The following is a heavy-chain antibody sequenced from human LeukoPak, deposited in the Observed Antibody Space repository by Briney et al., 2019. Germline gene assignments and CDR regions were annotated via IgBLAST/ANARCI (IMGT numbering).Heavy chain of an antibody. V-gene: IGHV3-21*01. Sequence: GGSLSLSCAASGFTFSSYSMDWVRQAPGKGLEWVSSISSSSSYIYYADSVKGRFTISRDNAKNSLYLQMNSLRAEDTAVYYCARGSDSSGYYSRSPFDYWGQGTLVTVSS. CDR2: ISSSSSYI. CDR3: ARGSDSSGYYSRSPFDY. J-gene: IGHJ4*02. D-gene: IGHD3-22*01. CDR1: GFTFSSYS.